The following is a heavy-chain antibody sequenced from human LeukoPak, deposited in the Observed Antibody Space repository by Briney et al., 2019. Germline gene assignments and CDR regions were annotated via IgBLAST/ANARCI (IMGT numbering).Heavy chain of an antibody. CDR2: IRSKANSYAT. D-gene: IGHD4/OR15-4a*01. J-gene: IGHJ4*02. CDR1: GFTFSGSA. Sequence: PGGSLRLSCAASGFTFSGSAMHWVRQASGKGLEWVGRIRSKANSYATAYAASVKGRFTISRDDSKNTAYLQMNSLKTEDTAVYYCTRLSGPATPHYGGYFDYWGQGTLVTVSS. CDR3: TRLSGPATPHYGGYFDY. V-gene: IGHV3-73*01.